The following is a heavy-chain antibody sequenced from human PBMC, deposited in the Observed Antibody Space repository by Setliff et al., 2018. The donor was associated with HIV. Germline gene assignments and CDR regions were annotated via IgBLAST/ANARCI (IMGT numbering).Heavy chain of an antibody. D-gene: IGHD3-10*01. V-gene: IGHV1-18*01. CDR1: GYTFTSYG. J-gene: IGHJ6*04. CDR2: ISAYNGNT. CDR3: ASGKGVGGVIITGGLDV. Sequence: ASVKVSCKASGYTFTSYGIIWVRQAPGQGLEWMGWISAYNGNTNYAQKLQGRVTMTTDTSTSTAYMELRSLRSDDTAVYYCASGKGVGGVIITGGLDVWGKGTTVTVSS.